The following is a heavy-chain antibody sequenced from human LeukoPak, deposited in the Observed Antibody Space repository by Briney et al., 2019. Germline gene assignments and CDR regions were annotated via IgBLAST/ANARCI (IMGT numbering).Heavy chain of an antibody. CDR1: GFTFSNYE. CDR2: ISSSGSST. V-gene: IGHV3-48*03. J-gene: IGHJ4*02. D-gene: IGHD1-26*01. CDR3: AREDGSQLDY. Sequence: QPGGSLRLSCATSGFTFSNYEMSWVRQTPEKGLEWVSYISSSGSSTYYADSVKGRFTISRDNAKSSLCLQMDSLRAGDAAVYYCAREDGSQLDYWGRGTLVTVSS.